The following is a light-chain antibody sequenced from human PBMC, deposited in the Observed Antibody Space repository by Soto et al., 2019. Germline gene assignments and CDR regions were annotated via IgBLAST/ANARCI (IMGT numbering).Light chain of an antibody. CDR1: SSDVGGYNY. CDR2: EVS. CDR3: SSYTSSSTLVV. V-gene: IGLV2-14*01. J-gene: IGLJ2*01. Sequence: QSALTQPASVSGSPGQSITITCTGTSSDVGGYNYVSWYQQHPGKAPKLMIYEVSNRPSGVSNRFSGSKSGNTASLTISWLHAEDEADYYCSSYTSSSTLVVFGGGTKLTVL.